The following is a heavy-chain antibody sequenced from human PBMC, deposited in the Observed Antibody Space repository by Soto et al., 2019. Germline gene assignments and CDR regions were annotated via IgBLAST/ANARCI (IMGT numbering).Heavy chain of an antibody. V-gene: IGHV3-30-3*01. CDR3: ARTRWMGCSGGSCYEYYYGMDV. J-gene: IGHJ6*02. CDR2: ISYDGSNK. D-gene: IGHD2-15*01. Sequence: GGSLRLSCAASGFTFSSYAMHWVRQAPGKGLEWVAVISYDGSNKYYADSVKGRFTISRDNSKNTLYLQMNSLRAEDTAVYYCARTRWMGCSGGSCYEYYYGMDVWGQGTTVTVSS. CDR1: GFTFSSYA.